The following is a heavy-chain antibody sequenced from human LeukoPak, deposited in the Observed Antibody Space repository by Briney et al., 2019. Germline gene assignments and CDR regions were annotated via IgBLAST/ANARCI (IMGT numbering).Heavy chain of an antibody. V-gene: IGHV3-48*04. Sequence: PGGSLRLSCAASGFTFSSYSMNWVRQAPGKGLEWVSYISSSSTIYYADSVKGRFTISRDNAKNSLYLQMNSLRAEDTAVYYCAKITRSYYYYYMDVWGKGTTVTVSS. CDR1: GFTFSSYS. CDR2: ISSSSTI. CDR3: AKITRSYYYYYMDV. J-gene: IGHJ6*03.